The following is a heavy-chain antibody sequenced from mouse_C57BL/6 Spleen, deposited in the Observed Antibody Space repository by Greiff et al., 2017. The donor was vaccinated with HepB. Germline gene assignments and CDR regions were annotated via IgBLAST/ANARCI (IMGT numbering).Heavy chain of an antibody. CDR1: GFTFSSYA. J-gene: IGHJ3*01. CDR2: ISDGGSYT. Sequence: EVKLVESGGGLVKPGGSLKLSCAASGFTFSSYAMSWVRQTPEKRLEWVATISDGGSYTYYPDNVKGRFTISRDNAKNNLYLQMSHLKAEDTAMYYCARDRNSNYEAWFAYWGQGTLVTVSA. D-gene: IGHD2-5*01. CDR3: ARDRNSNYEAWFAY. V-gene: IGHV5-4*01.